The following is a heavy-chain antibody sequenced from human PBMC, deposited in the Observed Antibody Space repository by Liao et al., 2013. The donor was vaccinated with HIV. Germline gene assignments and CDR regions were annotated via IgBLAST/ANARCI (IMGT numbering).Heavy chain of an antibody. CDR3: AREAYYGFWSGYYGDYFYYMDV. Sequence: HLHQSDAGLLKPSETLSLTCTVSGGSISSNSYYYWGWIRQPPGKGLEWIGSFYYGGSTYQNPSLKSRVTISVDRSKNQFSLRLSSVTAADTAVYYCAREAYYGFWSGYYGDYFYYMDVWGKGTTVTVSS. J-gene: IGHJ6*03. D-gene: IGHD3-3*01. CDR1: GGSISSNSYYY. V-gene: IGHV4-39*07. CDR2: FYYGGST.